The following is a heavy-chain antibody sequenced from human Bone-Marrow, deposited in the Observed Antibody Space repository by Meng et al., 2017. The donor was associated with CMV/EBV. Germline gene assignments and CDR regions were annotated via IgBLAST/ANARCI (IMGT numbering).Heavy chain of an antibody. CDR3: ARDAGDHYYYYYGMDV. CDR1: GFTFSSYS. J-gene: IGHJ6*02. CDR2: ISSSSSYI. D-gene: IGHD6-13*01. Sequence: GGSLRLSCAASGFTFSSYSMNWVRQAPGKGLEWVSSISSSSSYIYYADSVKGRFTISRDNAKNSLYLQMNSLRAEDTAVYYCARDAGDHYYYYYGMDVWGQGPTVTVSS. V-gene: IGHV3-21*01.